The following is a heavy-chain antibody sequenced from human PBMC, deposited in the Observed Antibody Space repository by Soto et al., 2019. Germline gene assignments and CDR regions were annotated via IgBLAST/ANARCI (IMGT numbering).Heavy chain of an antibody. CDR1: GGSISSYY. CDR3: ARDLRFEAAPTDWFDP. CDR2: IYYSGST. V-gene: IGHV4-59*01. D-gene: IGHD6-6*01. J-gene: IGHJ5*02. Sequence: QVQLQESGPGLVKPSETLSLTCTVSGGSISSYYWSWIRQPPGKGLEWIGYIYYSGSTNYNPSLKSRVTISVDTSKNQFSLKLSSVTAADTAVYYCARDLRFEAAPTDWFDPWGQGTLVTVSS.